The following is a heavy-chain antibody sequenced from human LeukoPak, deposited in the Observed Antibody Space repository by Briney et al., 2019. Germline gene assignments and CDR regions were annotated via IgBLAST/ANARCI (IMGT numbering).Heavy chain of an antibody. CDR2: IYYSGST. V-gene: IGHV4-59*01. D-gene: IGHD1-1*01. CDR3: GRDRAFVDWNGDAPNVWFDP. Sequence: SETLSLTCTASGDSITSYYWSWIRQPPGKGLEWIGYIYYSGSTNYNPSLKSRVCIAVDASKNQFSLKLSSVTAAGAAVYYCGRDRAFVDWNGDAPNVWFDPWGQG. CDR1: GDSITSYY. J-gene: IGHJ5*02.